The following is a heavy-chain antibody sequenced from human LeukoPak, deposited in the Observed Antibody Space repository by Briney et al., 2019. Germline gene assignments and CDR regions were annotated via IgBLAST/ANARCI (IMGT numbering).Heavy chain of an antibody. J-gene: IGHJ4*02. D-gene: IGHD6-19*01. CDR3: ARCSYSSGWYSGFRCY. Sequence: PSETLSLTCTVSGGSISSSSYYWGWIRQPPGKGLEWVGSIYYSGSTYYNPSLKSRVTISVDTSKNQFSLKLSSVTAADTAVYYCARCSYSSGWYSGFRCYWGQGTLVTVSS. V-gene: IGHV4-39*01. CDR1: GGSISSSSYY. CDR2: IYYSGST.